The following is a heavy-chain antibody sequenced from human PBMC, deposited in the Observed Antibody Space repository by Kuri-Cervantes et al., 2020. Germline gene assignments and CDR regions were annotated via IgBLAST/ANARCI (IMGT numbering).Heavy chain of an antibody. CDR1: GFTFSSYG. J-gene: IGHJ4*02. CDR3: ARGKGYYVGIGYFDY. CDR2: IANSSSTI. V-gene: IGHV3-48*01. Sequence: GGSLRLSCAASGFTFSSYGMNWVRQAPGKGLEWVPYIANSSSTIYYADSVKARFTISRDNANNSLYLQMNSLRAEDTAVYYCARGKGYYVGIGYFDYWGQGTLVTVSS. D-gene: IGHD1-26*01.